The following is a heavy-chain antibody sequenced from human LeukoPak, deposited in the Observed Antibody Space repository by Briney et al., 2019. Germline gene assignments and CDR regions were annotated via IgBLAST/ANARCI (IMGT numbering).Heavy chain of an antibody. Sequence: SETLSLTCTVSGGSISSHYWSWIRQPPGKGLEWIGYIYYSGSTNYNPSLKSRVTISVDTSKNQFSLKLSSVTAADTAVYYCARGPTTLGFYFDYWGQGTLVTVSS. CDR1: GGSISSHY. V-gene: IGHV4-59*11. CDR3: ARGPTTLGFYFDY. J-gene: IGHJ4*02. CDR2: IYYSGST. D-gene: IGHD4-23*01.